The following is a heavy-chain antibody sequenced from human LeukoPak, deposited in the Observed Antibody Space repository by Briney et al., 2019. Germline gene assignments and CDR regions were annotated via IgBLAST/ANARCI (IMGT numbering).Heavy chain of an antibody. CDR2: INPSGGST. CDR3: ARGYSAYYYDSSGYRYFDY. Sequence: ASVKVSCKASGYTFTGYYLHWVRQAPGQGLEWMGIINPSGGSTSYAQKFQGRVTMTRDMSTSTVYMELSSLRSEDTAVYFCARGYSAYYYDSSGYRYFDYWGQGTLVTVSS. J-gene: IGHJ4*02. V-gene: IGHV1-46*01. CDR1: GYTFTGYY. D-gene: IGHD3-22*01.